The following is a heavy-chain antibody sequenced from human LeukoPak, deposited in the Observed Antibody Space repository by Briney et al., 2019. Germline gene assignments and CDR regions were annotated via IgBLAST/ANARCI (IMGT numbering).Heavy chain of an antibody. D-gene: IGHD6-25*01. Sequence: GGSLRLSCAASGFTVSSNYMSWVRQAPGKGLEWVSVIYSGGSTYYADSVKGRFTISRHNSKNMLYLQMNSLRAEDTAVYYCARENSSGYFDYWGQGTLVTVSS. CDR1: GFTVSSNY. V-gene: IGHV3-53*04. CDR3: ARENSSGYFDY. J-gene: IGHJ4*02. CDR2: IYSGGST.